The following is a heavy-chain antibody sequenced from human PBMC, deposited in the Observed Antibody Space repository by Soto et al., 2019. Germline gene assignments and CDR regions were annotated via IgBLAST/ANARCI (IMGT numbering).Heavy chain of an antibody. CDR3: ARVGSGGNDAFDI. J-gene: IGHJ3*02. V-gene: IGHV4-59*01. D-gene: IGHD3-10*01. CDR2: IYYSGST. Sequence: QVQLQESGPGLVKPSETLSLTCTVSGGSISSYYWSWIRQPPGKGLEWIGYIYYSGSTNYNPSLTSRVIISVDTSKNQFSLKLSSVTAADTAVYYCARVGSGGNDAFDIWGKGTMVTVSS. CDR1: GGSISSYY.